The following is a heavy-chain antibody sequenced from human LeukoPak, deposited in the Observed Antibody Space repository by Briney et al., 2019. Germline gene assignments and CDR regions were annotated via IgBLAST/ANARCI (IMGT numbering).Heavy chain of an antibody. D-gene: IGHD3-22*01. Sequence: GGSLRLSCAASGFTVSSNYMSWVRQAPGKGLEWVSVIYSGGGTYYADSVKGRFTISRDNSKNTLYLQMNSLRAEDTAVYYCAKSGSYDSSLPVDYWGQGTLVTVSS. CDR2: IYSGGGT. V-gene: IGHV3-53*01. J-gene: IGHJ4*02. CDR1: GFTVSSNY. CDR3: AKSGSYDSSLPVDY.